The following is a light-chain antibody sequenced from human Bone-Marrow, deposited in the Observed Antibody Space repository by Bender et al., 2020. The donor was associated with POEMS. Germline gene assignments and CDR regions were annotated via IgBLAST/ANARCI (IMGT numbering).Light chain of an antibody. CDR2: EDT. Sequence: SYELSQPPSVSVSPGQTARITCSGDALPKKYAHWYQKKSGQAPVLVISEDTKRPSGIPERFSGSVSGTMATLTISGAQVEDEADYFCYSTDTSGDHRGVFGGGTKLTVL. CDR3: YSTDTSGDHRGV. CDR1: ALPKKY. V-gene: IGLV3-10*01. J-gene: IGLJ2*01.